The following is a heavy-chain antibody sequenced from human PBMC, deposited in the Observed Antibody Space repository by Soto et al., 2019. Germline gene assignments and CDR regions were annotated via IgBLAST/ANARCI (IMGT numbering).Heavy chain of an antibody. Sequence: QVQLQESGPGLVKPSKTLSLTCTVSGGSISSYYWSWIRQPPGKGLEWIGYIYDTGSTNYNPSLKSRVTISVDTSKSQFSLKLSSVTAADTAVYYCARRYSDSTGYHSLDYWGQGTLVTVSS. CDR2: IYDTGST. V-gene: IGHV4-59*08. CDR1: GGSISSYY. J-gene: IGHJ4*02. CDR3: ARRYSDSTGYHSLDY. D-gene: IGHD3-22*01.